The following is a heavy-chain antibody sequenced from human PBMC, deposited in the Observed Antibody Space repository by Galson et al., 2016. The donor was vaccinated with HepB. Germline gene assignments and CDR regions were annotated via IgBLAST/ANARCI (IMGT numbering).Heavy chain of an antibody. J-gene: IGHJ4*02. CDR2: VWYDGSNT. CDR3: ARDVVLPAAIDY. Sequence: SLRLSCAASGFTFSHYGMHWVRQAPGKGLEWVAVVWYDGSNTYYADSVQGRFTISRDNSKNTLYLQMNSLRAEDTAVYFCARDVVLPAAIDYWGQGTLVTVSS. CDR1: GFTFSHYG. V-gene: IGHV3-33*01. D-gene: IGHD2-2*01.